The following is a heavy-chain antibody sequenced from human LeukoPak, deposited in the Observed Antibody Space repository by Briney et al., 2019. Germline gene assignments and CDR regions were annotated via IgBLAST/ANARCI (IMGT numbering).Heavy chain of an antibody. V-gene: IGHV4-38-2*01. CDR3: ARYDSRGSASTRFDY. CDR2: IYGTGST. Sequence: SETLSLTCAVSGGSLGKNYYWGWIRQPPGTGLEWIGRIYGTGSTSYNPSLMNRVTMSVDTSKNHFSLKLTSVTAADTAVYYCARYDSRGSASTRFDYWGQGILVTISS. J-gene: IGHJ4*02. D-gene: IGHD3-16*01. CDR1: GGSLGKNYY.